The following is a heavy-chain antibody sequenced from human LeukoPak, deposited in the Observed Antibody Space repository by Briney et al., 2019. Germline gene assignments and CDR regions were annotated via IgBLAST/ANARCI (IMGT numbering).Heavy chain of an antibody. D-gene: IGHD3-22*01. CDR2: IKQDGSEK. CDR1: GFTFSNYW. J-gene: IGHJ4*02. CDR3: ASYYYDSSGSYYFDY. Sequence: GGSLRLSCAASGFTFSNYWMSWVRQAPGKGLEWVANIKQDGSEKYYADSVKGRFTISRDNAKNSLYLQMNSLRAEDTAVYHCASYYYDSSGSYYFDYWGQGTLVTVSS. V-gene: IGHV3-7*01.